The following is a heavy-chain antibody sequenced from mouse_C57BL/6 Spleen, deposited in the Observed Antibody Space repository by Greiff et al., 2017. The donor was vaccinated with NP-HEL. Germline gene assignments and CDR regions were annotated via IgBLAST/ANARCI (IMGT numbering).Heavy chain of an antibody. CDR1: GFTFSDAW. CDR3: TSYGPRRFDY. D-gene: IGHD1-1*02. Sequence: EVMLVESGGGLVQPGGSMKLSCAASGFTFSDAWMDWVRQSPETGLEWVAEIRNKANNHATYYAESVKGRFTISRDDSKSSVYLQMNSLRSEDTGIYYCTSYGPRRFDYWGQGTTLTVSS. CDR2: IRNKANNHAT. J-gene: IGHJ2*01. V-gene: IGHV6-6*01.